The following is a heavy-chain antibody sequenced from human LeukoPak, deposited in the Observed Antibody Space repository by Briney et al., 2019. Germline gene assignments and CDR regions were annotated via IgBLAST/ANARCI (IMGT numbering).Heavy chain of an antibody. Sequence: PSETLSLTCTVSGGSISSSSYCWGWIRQPPGKGLEWIGSIYYSGSTYYNPSLKSRVTISVDTSKNQFSLKLSSVTAADTAVYYCASDYCSSTSCYPFDYWGQGTLVTVSS. CDR3: ASDYCSSTSCYPFDY. D-gene: IGHD2-2*01. CDR1: GGSISSSSYC. J-gene: IGHJ4*02. CDR2: IYYSGST. V-gene: IGHV4-39*01.